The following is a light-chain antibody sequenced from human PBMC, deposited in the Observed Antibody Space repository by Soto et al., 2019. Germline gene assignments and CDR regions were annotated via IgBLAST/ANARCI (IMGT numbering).Light chain of an antibody. Sequence: DIQMTPSPSSLSASVGDRVSITCRARQSISNFLNWYQQKPGKAPKLLIYAASSLQSGVPARFSGSGSGTDFTLTISSLQPEDFATDYCQQSYSTPLAFGGGTKVEIK. V-gene: IGKV1-39*01. CDR2: AAS. CDR1: QSISNF. J-gene: IGKJ4*01. CDR3: QQSYSTPLA.